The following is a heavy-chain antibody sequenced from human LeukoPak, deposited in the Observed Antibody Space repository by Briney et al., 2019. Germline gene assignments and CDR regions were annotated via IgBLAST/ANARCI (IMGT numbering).Heavy chain of an antibody. D-gene: IGHD3-22*01. CDR1: GFTFSTYG. CDR2: ISSSSDAI. V-gene: IGHV3-48*02. J-gene: IGHJ4*02. CDR3: SRAMRSGNDY. Sequence: GRSLRLSCGASGFTFSTYGMNWVRQAPGKGPEWVSYISSSSDAIYYPDSVRGRFTISRDNAKNSLYLQMNSLRDEDTAVYYCSRAMRSGNDYWGQGTLVTVSS.